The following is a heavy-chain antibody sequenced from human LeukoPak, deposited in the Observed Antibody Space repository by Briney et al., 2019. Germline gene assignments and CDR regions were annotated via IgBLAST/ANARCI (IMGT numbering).Heavy chain of an antibody. CDR3: ARGWRELLERTFDY. CDR1: GGSFSGYY. D-gene: IGHD1-26*01. V-gene: IGHV4-34*01. J-gene: IGHJ4*02. CDR2: INHSGST. Sequence: SETLSLTCAVYGGSFSGYYWSWIRQPPGKGLEWIGEINHSGSTNYNPSLKSRVTISVDTSKNQFSLKLSSVTAAYTAVYYCARGWRELLERTFDYWGQGTLVTVSS.